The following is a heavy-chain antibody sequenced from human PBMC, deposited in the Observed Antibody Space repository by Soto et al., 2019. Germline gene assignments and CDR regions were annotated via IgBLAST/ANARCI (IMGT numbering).Heavy chain of an antibody. Sequence: QLQMQESGPGLVKPSETLSLTCAVSGGSISSNSDYWGWIRQPPGKGLEWIGTVHYTGSTYYNPSLKSRVTISVDTSKNQFSLKVTSVTAADTAVYYCARYLASPSTADYWGQGALVTVSS. CDR2: VHYTGST. V-gene: IGHV4-39*01. CDR1: GGSISSNSDY. CDR3: ARYLASPSTADY. D-gene: IGHD4-17*01. J-gene: IGHJ4*02.